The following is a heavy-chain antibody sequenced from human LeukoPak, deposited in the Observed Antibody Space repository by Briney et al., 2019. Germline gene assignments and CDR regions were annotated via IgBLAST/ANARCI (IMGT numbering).Heavy chain of an antibody. Sequence: PSGTLSLTCAVSGASISSSNWWSWVRQPPGKGLEWIGEIYHSGSTNYSPSLKSRVTMSVDTSKNQFSLKLSSVTAADTAVYYCNYYDSSGYAPFDYWGQGTLVTVSS. CDR3: NYYDSSGYAPFDY. V-gene: IGHV4-4*02. CDR2: IYHSGST. D-gene: IGHD3-22*01. CDR1: GASISSSNW. J-gene: IGHJ4*02.